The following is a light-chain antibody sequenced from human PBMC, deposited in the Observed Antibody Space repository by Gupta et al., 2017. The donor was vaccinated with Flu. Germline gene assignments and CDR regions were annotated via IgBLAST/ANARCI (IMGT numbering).Light chain of an antibody. J-gene: IGLJ1*01. CDR2: IKSDGSH. V-gene: IGLV4-69*01. Sequence: QLVLTQSPSASASLGASVKLTCTLSSGHSSYTIAWHQQQPGKGPRFLMKIKSDGSHNKGDGIPDRFSGSSSGAERYLTISSLRSEDEADYYCQPWGTAIHWVFGTGTKVTVL. CDR1: SGHSSYT. CDR3: QPWGTAIHWV.